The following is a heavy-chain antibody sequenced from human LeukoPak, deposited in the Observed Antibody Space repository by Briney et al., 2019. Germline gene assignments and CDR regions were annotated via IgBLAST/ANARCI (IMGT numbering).Heavy chain of an antibody. J-gene: IGHJ4*02. CDR3: ARRDGYNRLDY. CDR1: GGTFSSYA. D-gene: IGHD5-24*01. Sequence: SVKVSCKASGGTFSSYAISSVRQSPGQGIEWMGRIIPILGIANYAQKFQGRVTITADKSTSTAYMELSSLRSEDTAVYYCARRDGYNRLDYWGQGTLVTVSS. CDR2: IIPILGIA. V-gene: IGHV1-69*04.